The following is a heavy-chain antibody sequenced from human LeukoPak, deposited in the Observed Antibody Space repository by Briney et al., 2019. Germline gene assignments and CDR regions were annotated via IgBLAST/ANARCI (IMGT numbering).Heavy chain of an antibody. CDR2: INPNSGGT. Sequence: ASVKVSCKASGYTFTGYYMHWVRQAPGQGLEWMGWINPNSGGTNYAQKFQGRVTMTRDTSISTAYMELSRLRSDDTAVYYCARVHWGDNRNYQGGRWFDPWGQGTLVTVSS. CDR3: ARVHWGDNRNYQGGRWFDP. D-gene: IGHD1-7*01. CDR1: GYTFTGYY. V-gene: IGHV1-2*02. J-gene: IGHJ5*02.